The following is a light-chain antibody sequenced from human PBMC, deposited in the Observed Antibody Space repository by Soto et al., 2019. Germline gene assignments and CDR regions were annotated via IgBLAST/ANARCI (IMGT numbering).Light chain of an antibody. V-gene: IGKV3-20*01. Sequence: EIVLTQSPGTLSLSPGERATLSCRASQGISSSCLAWYHQKPGQAPRLLMYGASSRATGIPDRFSGSGSGTDFNLTISRLEPEDFAVYYCQQYDSSPPTFGQGTKVEIK. CDR3: QQYDSSPPT. CDR1: QGISSSC. CDR2: GAS. J-gene: IGKJ1*01.